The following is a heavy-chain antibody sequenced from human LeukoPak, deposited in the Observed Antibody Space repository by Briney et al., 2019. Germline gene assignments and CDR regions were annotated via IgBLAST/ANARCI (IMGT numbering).Heavy chain of an antibody. CDR3: AREVHAAMVVTPNLPYNWFDP. CDR2: IYTSGST. CDR1: GGSFSGYY. D-gene: IGHD4-23*01. Sequence: PSETLSLTCAVYGGSFSGYYWSWIRQPAGKGLEWIGRIYTSGSTNYNPSLKSRVTTSVDTSKNQFSLKLSSVTAADTAVYYCAREVHAAMVVTPNLPYNWFDPWGQGTLVTVSS. J-gene: IGHJ5*02. V-gene: IGHV4-4*07.